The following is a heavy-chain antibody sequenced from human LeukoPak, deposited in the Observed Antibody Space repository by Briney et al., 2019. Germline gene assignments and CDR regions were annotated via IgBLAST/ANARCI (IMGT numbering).Heavy chain of an antibody. CDR2: MNPNSGNT. V-gene: IGHV1-8*03. CDR1: GYTFTSYD. CDR3: ARGPRGYPDY. J-gene: IGHJ4*02. Sequence: ASVKVSCKASGYTFTSYDINWVRQATGQGPEWMGWMNPNSGNTGYAQKFQGRVTITRNASISTAYMELSSLRSEDTAVYYCARGPRGYPDYWGQGTLVTVSS. D-gene: IGHD3-22*01.